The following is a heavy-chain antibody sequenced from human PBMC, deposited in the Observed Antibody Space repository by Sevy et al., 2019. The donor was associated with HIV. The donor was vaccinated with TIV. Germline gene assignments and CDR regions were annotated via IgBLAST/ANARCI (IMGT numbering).Heavy chain of an antibody. CDR1: GFTFSNYG. CDR2: IRFDATIK. CDR3: AKVLRIVEIPAAIDYYYGMDV. Sequence: GGSLRLSCAASGFTFSNYGMHWVRQAPGKGLEWVAFIRFDATIKYYRDSVKGRLTISRDNSKSTLYLQMNSLRAEDTAVYFCAKVLRIVEIPAAIDYYYGMDVWAKGPRSPSP. V-gene: IGHV3-30*02. D-gene: IGHD2-2*01. J-gene: IGHJ6*02.